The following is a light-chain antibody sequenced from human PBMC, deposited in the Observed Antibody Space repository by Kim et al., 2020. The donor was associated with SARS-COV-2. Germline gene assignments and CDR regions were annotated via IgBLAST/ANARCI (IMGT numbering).Light chain of an antibody. CDR3: LLSYGDTWV. CDR2: DTS. CDR1: TGAVTSGHS. V-gene: IGLV7-46*01. J-gene: IGLJ3*02. Sequence: QAVVTQEPSLTVSPGGTVTLTCGSSTGAVTSGHSPYWIQQKPGQAPRTLIYDTSNTQSWTPARFSGSLLGDKAAVTLSGAQPEDEADYYCLLSYGDTWVFGGGTKLTVL.